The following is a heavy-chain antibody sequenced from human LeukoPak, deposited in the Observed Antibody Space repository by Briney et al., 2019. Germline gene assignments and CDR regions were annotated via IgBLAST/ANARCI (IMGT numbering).Heavy chain of an antibody. Sequence: SETLSLTCTVSGGSISSSSYYWGWIRQPPGKGLEWIGSIYYSGSTYYNPSLKSRVTISVDTSKNQFSLKLSSVAAADTAVYYCATTPRWLRFLEWLSGGTAFDIWGQGTMVTVSS. CDR3: ATTPRWLRFLEWLSGGTAFDI. CDR1: GGSISSSSYY. J-gene: IGHJ3*02. V-gene: IGHV4-39*01. CDR2: IYYSGST. D-gene: IGHD3-3*01.